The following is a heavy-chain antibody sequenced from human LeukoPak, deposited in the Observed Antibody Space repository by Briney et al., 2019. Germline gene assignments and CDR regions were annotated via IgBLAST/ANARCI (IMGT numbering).Heavy chain of an antibody. CDR3: SRDQTPYY. Sequence: PGGSLRLSCAASRFTFSDYYMSWIRQAPGKGLEWVGFIASKTYGGTAEYAASVKGRFTISRDDSKSIAYLQMNSLKTEDTAVYFCSRDQTPYYWGQGTLVTVSS. V-gene: IGHV3-49*03. J-gene: IGHJ4*02. CDR1: RFTFSDYY. CDR2: IASKTYGGTA.